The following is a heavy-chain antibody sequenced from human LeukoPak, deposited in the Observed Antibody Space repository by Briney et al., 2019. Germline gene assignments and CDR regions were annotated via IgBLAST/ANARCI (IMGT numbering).Heavy chain of an antibody. V-gene: IGHV4-4*02. CDR1: GGSISNTNS. CDR3: AREGGPYRPLDY. CDR2: VNLQGNT. Sequence: SRTLSLTCGLAGGSISNTNSWTWIRQPPGKGLEWIGEVNLQGNTNYNPSLKSQVAISVDKSENHISLKLTSVTAADTAVYYCAREGGPYRPLDYSGQGTLVTVAS. J-gene: IGHJ4*02.